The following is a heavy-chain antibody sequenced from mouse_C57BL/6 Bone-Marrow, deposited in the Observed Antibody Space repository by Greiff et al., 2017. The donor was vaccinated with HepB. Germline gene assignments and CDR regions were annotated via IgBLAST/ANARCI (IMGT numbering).Heavy chain of an antibody. CDR3: AWLPAWFAY. Sequence: EVMLVESGGGLVKPGGSLKLSCAASGFTFSDYGMHWVRQAPVKGLEWVAYISSGSSTIYYADTVKGRFTISRDNAKNTLFLQMTSLRSEDTAMYYCAWLPAWFAYWGQGTLVTVSA. D-gene: IGHD2-2*01. CDR2: ISSGSSTI. J-gene: IGHJ3*01. CDR1: GFTFSDYG. V-gene: IGHV5-17*01.